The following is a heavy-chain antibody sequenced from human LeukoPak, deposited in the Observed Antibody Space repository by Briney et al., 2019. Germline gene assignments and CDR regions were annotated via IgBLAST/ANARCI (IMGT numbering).Heavy chain of an antibody. CDR3: ARFPPGYSYGLDF. V-gene: IGHV4-61*01. D-gene: IGHD5-18*01. CDR2: IYYSGSA. J-gene: IGHJ4*02. Sequence: SETLSLTCTVSGGSVSSNNDYWSWIRQPPGKGLEWIGYIYYSGSATYNSALKSRVTISVDTSKNQFSLKLNSVTAADTAVYYCARFPPGYSYGLDFWGQGTLVTVSS. CDR1: GGSVSSNNDY.